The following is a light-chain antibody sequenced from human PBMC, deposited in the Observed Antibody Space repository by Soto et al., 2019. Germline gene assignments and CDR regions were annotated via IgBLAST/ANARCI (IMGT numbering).Light chain of an antibody. Sequence: QSVLTQPPSVSGAPGQRVTISCTGSSSNIGAGYDVHWYQHFPGTAHKLLIYVNSNPPSGVPDRFSGSKSGTSASLAITGLQAEDEADYYCQSYDSSLSGWVFGGGTQLTVL. CDR3: QSYDSSLSGWV. V-gene: IGLV1-40*01. J-gene: IGLJ3*02. CDR1: SSNIGAGYD. CDR2: VNS.